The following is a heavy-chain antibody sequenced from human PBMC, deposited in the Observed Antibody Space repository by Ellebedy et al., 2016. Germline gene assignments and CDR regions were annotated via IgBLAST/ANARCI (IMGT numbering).Heavy chain of an antibody. Sequence: GESLKISCAASGFTFNSFAMNWVRQAPGKGLEWVSSISSTGTYIYYADSVKDRFTISRDNSKKSLFLLMNSLTTEDTAVYYCASRALAVAGTDPPRDYYYAMDVWGQGTTVTVSS. CDR3: ASRALAVAGTDPPRDYYYAMDV. D-gene: IGHD6-19*01. J-gene: IGHJ6*02. CDR2: ISSTGTYI. V-gene: IGHV3-21*01. CDR1: GFTFNSFA.